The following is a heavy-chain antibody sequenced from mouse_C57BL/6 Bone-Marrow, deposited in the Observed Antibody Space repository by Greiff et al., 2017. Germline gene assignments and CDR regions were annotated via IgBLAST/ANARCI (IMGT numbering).Heavy chain of an antibody. Sequence: EVQLQQSGAELVRPGASVKLSCTASGFNIKDYYMHWVKQRPEQGLEWIGRIDPEDGDTEYAPKFQGKATMTADTSSNTAYLQLSSLLSEDTDVYYCTTYYEGSSLAYWGQGTLVTVSA. J-gene: IGHJ3*01. CDR1: GFNIKDYY. D-gene: IGHD1-1*01. CDR3: TTYYEGSSLAY. V-gene: IGHV14-1*01. CDR2: IDPEDGDT.